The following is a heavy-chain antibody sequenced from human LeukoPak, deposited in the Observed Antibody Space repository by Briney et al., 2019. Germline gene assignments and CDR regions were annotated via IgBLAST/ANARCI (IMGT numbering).Heavy chain of an antibody. D-gene: IGHD2-15*01. CDR3: ARDAPTAYCSGGTCYFDY. CDR2: IYTSGST. Sequence: SETLSLTCTVSGGSMNSHFWTWIRQPAGKELEWIGRIYTSGSTNYNPSLKSRVTISLDTSKNQFSLKLSSVTAADTAVYYCARDAPTAYCSGGTCYFDYWGQGTLVTVSS. J-gene: IGHJ4*02. CDR1: GGSMNSHF. V-gene: IGHV4-4*07.